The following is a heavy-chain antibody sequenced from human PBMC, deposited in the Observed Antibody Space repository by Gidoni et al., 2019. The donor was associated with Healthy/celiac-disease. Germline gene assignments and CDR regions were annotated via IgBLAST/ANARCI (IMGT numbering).Heavy chain of an antibody. D-gene: IGHD2-15*01. Sequence: QVQLVESGGGVVQPGRSLRLSCAASGFTFSSYAMHWVRQAPGKGLEWVAVISYDGSNKYYADSVKGRFTISRDNSKNTLYLQMNSLRAEDTAVYYCARGGRYCSGGSCYPDAFDIWGQGTMVTVFS. V-gene: IGHV3-30-3*01. CDR2: ISYDGSNK. CDR3: ARGGRYCSGGSCYPDAFDI. J-gene: IGHJ3*02. CDR1: GFTFSSYA.